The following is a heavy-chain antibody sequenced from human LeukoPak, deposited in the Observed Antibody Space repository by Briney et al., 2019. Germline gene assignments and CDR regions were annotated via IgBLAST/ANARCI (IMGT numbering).Heavy chain of an antibody. V-gene: IGHV4-59*01. CDR3: ARGQYYYDSGSFDY. D-gene: IGHD3-22*01. Sequence: SETLSLTCTVTGGSISSYYWSWIRQPPGKGLEWIGYIYYSGSTNYNPSLKSRVTISVDTSKNQFSLKLSSVTAADTAVYYCARGQYYYDSGSFDYWGQGTLVTVSS. CDR1: GGSISSYY. J-gene: IGHJ4*02. CDR2: IYYSGST.